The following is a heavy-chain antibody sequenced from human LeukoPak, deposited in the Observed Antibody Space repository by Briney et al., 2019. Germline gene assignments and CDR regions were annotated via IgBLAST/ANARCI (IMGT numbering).Heavy chain of an antibody. Sequence: PSETLSLTCTVSGGSISSSSYYWRWIRQPPGKGLEWIGSIYYSGSTYYNPSLKSRVTISVDTSKNQFSLKLSSVTAADTAVYYCARVSQYYDFWSGYYTGGFDYWGQGTLVTVSS. CDR1: GGSISSSSYY. CDR2: IYYSGST. J-gene: IGHJ4*02. CDR3: ARVSQYYDFWSGYYTGGFDY. D-gene: IGHD3-3*01. V-gene: IGHV4-39*07.